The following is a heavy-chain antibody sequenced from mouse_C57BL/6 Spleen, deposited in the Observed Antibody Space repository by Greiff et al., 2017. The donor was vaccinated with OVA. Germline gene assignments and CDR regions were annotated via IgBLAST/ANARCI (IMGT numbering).Heavy chain of an antibody. J-gene: IGHJ1*03. D-gene: IGHD1-1*01. CDR1: GFTFSSYT. Sequence: EVQGVESGGGLVKPGGSLKLSCAASGFTFSSYTMSWVRQTPEKRLEWVATISGGGGNTYYPDSVKGRFTISRDNAKNTLYLQMSSLRSEDTALYYCARSPNYYGSSYWYFDVWGTGTTVTVSS. CDR2: ISGGGGNT. CDR3: ARSPNYYGSSYWYFDV. V-gene: IGHV5-9*01.